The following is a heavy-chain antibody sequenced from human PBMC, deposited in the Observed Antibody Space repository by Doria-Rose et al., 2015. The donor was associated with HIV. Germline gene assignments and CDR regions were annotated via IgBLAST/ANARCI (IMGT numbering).Heavy chain of an antibody. Sequence: QESGPVLVKPTETLTLTCTVSGVSLSSPGVGVSWIRQPPGKALEWLANIFSDDDRSYKTSLKSRLTISRGTSKRQVVLTMTDMDPVDTATYYCARIKSSRWYHKYYFDFWGQGTLVIVSA. CDR3: ARIKSSRWYHKYYFDF. CDR1: GVSLSSPGVG. V-gene: IGHV2-26*01. D-gene: IGHD6-13*01. CDR2: IFSDDDR. J-gene: IGHJ4*02.